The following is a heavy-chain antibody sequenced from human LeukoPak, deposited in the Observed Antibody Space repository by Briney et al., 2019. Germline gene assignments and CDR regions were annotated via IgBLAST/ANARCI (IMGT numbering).Heavy chain of an antibody. CDR1: GFTFSTYA. J-gene: IGHJ6*02. Sequence: GGSLRLSCAASGFTFSTYAMSWVRQAPGKGLEWVSAVSGSGGSTYYADSVEGRFTISRDNSKNTLYLQMNSLRAEDTAVYYCAKLQSDGLRTYYGTDVWGQGTTVTVSS. D-gene: IGHD4-17*01. CDR2: VSGSGGST. V-gene: IGHV3-23*01. CDR3: AKLQSDGLRTYYGTDV.